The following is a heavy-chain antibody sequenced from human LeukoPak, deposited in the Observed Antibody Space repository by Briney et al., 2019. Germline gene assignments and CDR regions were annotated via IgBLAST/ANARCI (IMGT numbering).Heavy chain of an antibody. D-gene: IGHD3-10*01. V-gene: IGHV4-59*01. CDR2: IDYSGST. J-gene: IGHJ3*02. CDR3: ARGVLLWFGELADI. Sequence: SETLSLTCTVSGGSISNYYWSWTRQPPGKGLEWIGYIDYSGSTNYNPSLKSRVTISVDTSKNQFSLKLSSVTAADTAVYYCARGVLLWFGELADIWGQGTMVTVSS. CDR1: GGSISNYY.